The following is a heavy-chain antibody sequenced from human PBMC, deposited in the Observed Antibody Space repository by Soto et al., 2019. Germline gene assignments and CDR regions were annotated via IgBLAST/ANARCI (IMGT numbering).Heavy chain of an antibody. D-gene: IGHD4-17*01. CDR1: CGSVTNSSYY. J-gene: IGHJ5*02. CDR2: VYYRGRS. V-gene: IGHV4-39*07. CDR3: ARDVIAPPNYGDR. Sequence: PSETLSLTCTVSCGSVTNSSYYWGWIRQSPGKGLEWIGSVYYRGRSYSKSSVKSRVTISVDTSKNQFSLKMNSVTAADTAVYYCARDVIAPPNYGDRWGQGKLGTVS.